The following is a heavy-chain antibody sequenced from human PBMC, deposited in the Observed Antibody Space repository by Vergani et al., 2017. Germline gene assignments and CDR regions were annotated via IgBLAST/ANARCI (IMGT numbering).Heavy chain of an antibody. CDR1: GFTFSDYY. Sequence: QVQLVESGGGLVKPGGSLRLSCAASGFTFSDYYMSWIRQAPGKGLEWVSYISSSGSTIYYADSVKGRFTISRDNAKNSLYLQMNSLRAEDTAVYYCARDEYSXGWYLEYYYYGMDVWGQGTTVTVSS. J-gene: IGHJ6*02. CDR3: ARDEYSXGWYLEYYYYGMDV. CDR2: ISSSGSTI. D-gene: IGHD6-19*01. V-gene: IGHV3-11*04.